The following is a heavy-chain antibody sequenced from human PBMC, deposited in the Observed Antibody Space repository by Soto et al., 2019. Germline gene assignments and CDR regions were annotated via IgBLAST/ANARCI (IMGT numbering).Heavy chain of an antibody. J-gene: IGHJ5*02. V-gene: IGHV1-18*01. CDR3: ARDGPVDNIVVVPAALGP. CDR2: ISAYNGNT. D-gene: IGHD2-2*01. Sequence: GASVKVSCKASGYTFTSYGISWVRQAPGQGLEWMGWISAYNGNTNYAQKLQGRVTMTTDTSTSTAYMELRSLRSDDTAVYYCARDGPVDNIVVVPAALGPWGQGTLVTVSS. CDR1: GYTFTSYG.